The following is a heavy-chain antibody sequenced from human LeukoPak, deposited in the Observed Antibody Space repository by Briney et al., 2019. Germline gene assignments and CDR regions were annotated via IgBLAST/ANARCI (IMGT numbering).Heavy chain of an antibody. CDR1: GFTFSSYA. D-gene: IGHD6-6*01. V-gene: IGHV3-23*01. Sequence: PGGSLRLSCAASGFTFSSYAMSWVRQAPGKGLEWVSGISGSGDNTYYADSVKGRFTISRDNSKNTLYLQINSLRTDDTAMYYCAKERGRISDRPSGYFDSWGQGTLVTVSS. CDR3: AKERGRISDRPSGYFDS. J-gene: IGHJ4*02. CDR2: ISGSGDNT.